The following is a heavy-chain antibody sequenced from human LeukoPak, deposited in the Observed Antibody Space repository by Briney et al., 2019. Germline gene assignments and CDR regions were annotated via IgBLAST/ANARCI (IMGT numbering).Heavy chain of an antibody. CDR1: GYTFTGHD. V-gene: IGHV1-8*01. D-gene: IGHD6-13*01. J-gene: IGHJ4*02. CDR2: MKSNSGDT. CDR3: ARREYSSSWYPFDN. Sequence: ASVKVSCKSSGYTFTGHDINWLRQAPGQGLEWMGWMKSNSGDTHFAQKFQGRVTMTRNTSISTAFMELSSLRSEDTAVYYCARREYSSSWYPFDNWGQGSLVTVSS.